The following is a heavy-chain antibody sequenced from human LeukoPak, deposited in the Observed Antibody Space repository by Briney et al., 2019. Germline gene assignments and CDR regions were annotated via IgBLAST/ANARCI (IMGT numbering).Heavy chain of an antibody. Sequence: PGGSLRLSCAASGFTFSSYAMHWVRQAPGKGLEWVAVISYGGSNKYYADSVKGRFTISRDNSKNTLYLQMNSLRAEDTAVYYCASGYSSGCDYWGQGTLVTVSS. CDR2: ISYGGSNK. CDR1: GFTFSSYA. J-gene: IGHJ4*02. CDR3: ASGYSSGCDY. V-gene: IGHV3-30*04. D-gene: IGHD6-19*01.